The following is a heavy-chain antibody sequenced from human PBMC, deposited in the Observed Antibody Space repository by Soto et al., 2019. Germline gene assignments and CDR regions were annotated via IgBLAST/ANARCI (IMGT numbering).Heavy chain of an antibody. J-gene: IGHJ6*02. V-gene: IGHV3-33*01. Sequence: LRLSCAASGFTFSSYGMHWVRQAPGKGLEWVAFIWHDGGNKFYAESVKGRFTISRDNSKNTLYLQMNSLRAEDTAVYYCARDKRLVRGVITTKYYYYGMDVWGQGTTVTVSS. CDR2: IWHDGGNK. CDR1: GFTFSSYG. CDR3: ARDKRLVRGVITTKYYYYGMDV. D-gene: IGHD3-10*01.